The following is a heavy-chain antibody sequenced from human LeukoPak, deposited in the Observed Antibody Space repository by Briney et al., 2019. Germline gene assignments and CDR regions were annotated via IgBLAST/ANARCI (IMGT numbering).Heavy chain of an antibody. Sequence: ASVKVSCKASGYTFTSYYMHWVRQAPGQGLEWMGIINPSGGSTSYAQKFQGRVTMTRDTSTSTVYMELSSLRSEDTAVYYCARGERGLPWFGEIPNWFDPWGQGTLVTVSS. CDR2: INPSGGST. CDR1: GYTFTSYY. J-gene: IGHJ5*02. V-gene: IGHV1-46*01. CDR3: ARGERGLPWFGEIPNWFDP. D-gene: IGHD3-10*01.